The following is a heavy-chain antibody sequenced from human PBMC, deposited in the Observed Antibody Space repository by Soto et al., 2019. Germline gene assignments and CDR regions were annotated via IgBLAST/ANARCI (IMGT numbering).Heavy chain of an antibody. J-gene: IGHJ4*02. Sequence: GGSLRLSCAASGFTFSSYAMSWVRQAPGKGLEWVSAISGSGGSTYYADSVKGRFTISRDNSKNTLYLQMNSLRAEDAAVYYCAKDFARCSSTSFSLFDYWGQGTLVTVSS. CDR2: ISGSGGST. CDR3: AKDFARCSSTSFSLFDY. D-gene: IGHD2-2*01. CDR1: GFTFSSYA. V-gene: IGHV3-23*01.